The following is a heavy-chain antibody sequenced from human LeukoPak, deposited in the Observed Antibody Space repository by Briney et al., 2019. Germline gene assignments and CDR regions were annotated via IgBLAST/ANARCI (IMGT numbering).Heavy chain of an antibody. J-gene: IGHJ2*01. V-gene: IGHV1-2*02. CDR1: GYTFTGYY. CDR3: AREEDGLLWFGKLWYFDL. CDR2: INPNSGGT. D-gene: IGHD3-10*01. Sequence: GASVKVSCKASGYTFTGYYMHWVRQAPGQGLEWMGWINPNSGGTNYAQKFQGRVTMTRATSIDTAYMELSSLRFDDTAVYYCAREEDGLLWFGKLWYFDLWGRGTLVTVSS.